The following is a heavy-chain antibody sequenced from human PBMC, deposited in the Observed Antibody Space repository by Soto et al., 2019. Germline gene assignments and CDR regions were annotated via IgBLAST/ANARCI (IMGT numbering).Heavy chain of an antibody. V-gene: IGHV3-23*01. CDR3: AKAKTRSYADALDI. CDR1: GFTFNNYA. D-gene: IGHD2-8*01. Sequence: GGSLRLSCAASGFTFNNYAMNWVRQAPGKGLGWVSSISASGGSAYYADSVKGRFTISRDNSKNTLYLQTNSLRVEDTALYYCAKAKTRSYADALDIWGQGTMVTVSS. J-gene: IGHJ3*02. CDR2: ISASGGSA.